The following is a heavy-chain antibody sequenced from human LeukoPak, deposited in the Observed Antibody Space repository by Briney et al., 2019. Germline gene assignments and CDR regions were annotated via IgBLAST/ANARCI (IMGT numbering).Heavy chain of an antibody. CDR3: ASRGTGYSSSWYI. V-gene: IGHV5-51*01. D-gene: IGHD6-13*01. Sequence: GESLKISCKGSGFSFTSYWIGWVRQVPGKGLEWMGIIYPGDSDTRYSPSFQGQVTISADKSISTAYLQWSSLKASDTAIYYCASRGTGYSSSWYIWGQGTLVTVSS. J-gene: IGHJ4*02. CDR2: IYPGDSDT. CDR1: GFSFTSYW.